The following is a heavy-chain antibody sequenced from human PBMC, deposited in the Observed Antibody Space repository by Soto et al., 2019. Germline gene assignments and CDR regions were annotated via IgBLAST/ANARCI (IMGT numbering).Heavy chain of an antibody. CDR2: IYYSGST. J-gene: IGHJ1*01. CDR1: GGSISSYY. Sequence: SETLSLTCTVSGGSISSYYWSWIRQPPGKGLEWIGYIYYSGSTNYNPSLKSRVTISVDTSKNQFSLKLSSVTAEDTAVYYCAKDRAAVVPAAPPEYFQHWGQGTLVTVSS. V-gene: IGHV4-59*12. CDR3: AKDRAAVVPAAPPEYFQH. D-gene: IGHD2-2*01.